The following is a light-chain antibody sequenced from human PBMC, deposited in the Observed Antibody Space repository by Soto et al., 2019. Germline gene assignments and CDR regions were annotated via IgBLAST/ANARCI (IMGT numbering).Light chain of an antibody. Sequence: DIQMTQSPSSLSASLGDRVTITCQASQDISDSLNWYQHKPGKAPKLLIYDASNLETGVPSRFSGSGSGTDFTFTISSLQPEDFATYFCQQYESLPPTFDGGTKVEI. J-gene: IGKJ4*01. V-gene: IGKV1-33*01. CDR1: QDISDS. CDR2: DAS. CDR3: QQYESLPPT.